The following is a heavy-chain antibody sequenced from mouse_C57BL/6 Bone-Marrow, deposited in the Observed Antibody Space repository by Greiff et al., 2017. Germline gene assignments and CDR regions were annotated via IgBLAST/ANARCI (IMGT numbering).Heavy chain of an antibody. V-gene: IGHV5-4*01. CDR1: GFTFSSYA. D-gene: IGHD1-1*01. CDR2: ISDGGSYT. Sequence: EVHLVESGGGLVKPGGSLKLSCAASGFTFSSYAMSWVRQTPEKRLEWVATISDGGSYTYYPDNVKGRFTITRDNAKNNRYLQMSHLKSEDTAMYYCASPLLLRSSWFAYWGQGTLVTVSA. J-gene: IGHJ3*01. CDR3: ASPLLLRSSWFAY.